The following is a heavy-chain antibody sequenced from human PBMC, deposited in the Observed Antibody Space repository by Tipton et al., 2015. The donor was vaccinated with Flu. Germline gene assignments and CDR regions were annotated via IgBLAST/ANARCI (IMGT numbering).Heavy chain of an antibody. J-gene: IGHJ5*02. CDR1: GDSISSDFY. Sequence: TLSLTCAVSGDSISSDFYWAWIRQFPGKGLAWIGTVSRTGSTIYNPSLKSRVTISIDTSKNQFSLNMRSVTAADMAVSYCARRDYSNYVSDPKSWFDPWGQGTLVAVSS. D-gene: IGHD4-11*01. CDR2: VSRTGST. CDR3: ARRDYSNYVSDPKSWFDP. V-gene: IGHV4-38-2*01.